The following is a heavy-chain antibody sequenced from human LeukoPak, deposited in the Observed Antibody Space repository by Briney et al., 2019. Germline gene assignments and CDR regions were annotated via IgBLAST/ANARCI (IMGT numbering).Heavy chain of an antibody. D-gene: IGHD6-19*01. V-gene: IGHV3-21*01. J-gene: IGHJ4*02. CDR1: GFTFSSYS. CDR2: ISSSSSYI. CDR3: ARDLGIAVAVGDY. Sequence: SGGSLRLSCAASGFTFSSYSMNWVRQAPGKGLEWVSSISSSSSYIYYADSVKGRFTISRDNAKNSLYLQMNSLRAEDTAVYYCARDLGIAVAVGDYWGQGTLVTVSS.